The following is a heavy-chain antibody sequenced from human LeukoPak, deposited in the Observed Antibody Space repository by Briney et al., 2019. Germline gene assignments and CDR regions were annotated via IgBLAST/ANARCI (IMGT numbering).Heavy chain of an antibody. CDR1: GGSISSSNW. V-gene: IGHV4-4*02. J-gene: IGHJ5*02. Sequence: PSETLSLTCAVSGGSISSSNWWSWVRQPPGEGVVWIGEIYHSGSSNYNPSLKSRVTISVDKSKSQFSLKLSSVTAADTALYYCASVVVVAATPAHCFDPWGQGTLVTVSS. D-gene: IGHD2-15*01. CDR2: IYHSGSS. CDR3: ASVVVVAATPAHCFDP.